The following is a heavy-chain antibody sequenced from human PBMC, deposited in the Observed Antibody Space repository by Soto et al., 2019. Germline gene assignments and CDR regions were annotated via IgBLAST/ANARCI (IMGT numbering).Heavy chain of an antibody. V-gene: IGHV1-18*04. CDR3: ARGTVTSGRWFGP. Sequence: QVHLVQSGTEVKEPGASVKVSCKASASTFTGYTINWVRQAPGQGLEWMGWISTFNGNTKYAGNFEGRVTMTTNTSTTQANMELTSLTFDDAAVYFCARGTVTSGRWFGPWGQGTLVSVSS. D-gene: IGHD4-17*01. J-gene: IGHJ5*02. CDR1: ASTFTGYT. CDR2: ISTFNGNT.